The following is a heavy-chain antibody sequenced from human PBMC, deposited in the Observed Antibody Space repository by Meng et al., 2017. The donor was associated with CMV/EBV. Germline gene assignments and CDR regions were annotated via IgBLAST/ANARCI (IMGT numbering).Heavy chain of an antibody. CDR3: AREEGLRYYDSSGYFGRFDY. D-gene: IGHD3-22*01. CDR1: GGSISSYY. J-gene: IGHJ4*02. V-gene: IGHV4-59*01. Sequence: SETLSLTCTVSGGSISSYYWSWIRQPPGKGLEWIGYIYYSGSTNYNPSLKSRVTISVDTSKNQFSPKLSSVTAADTAVYYCAREEGLRYYDSSGYFGRFDYWGQGTLVTVS. CDR2: IYYSGST.